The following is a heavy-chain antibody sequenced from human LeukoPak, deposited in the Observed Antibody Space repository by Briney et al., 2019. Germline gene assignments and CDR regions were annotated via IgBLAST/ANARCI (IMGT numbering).Heavy chain of an antibody. Sequence: GGSLRLSCVASGFTFSSFGIHWVRQAPGKGLEWVAFISGDGSNKYYGDSEKGQFTTSRDNSKNTVYLQMTSLRAEDTAVYYCARGHNYANYFDYWGQGTQVTVSS. CDR1: GFTFSSFG. D-gene: IGHD5-18*01. CDR2: ISGDGSNK. CDR3: ARGHNYANYFDY. V-gene: IGHV3-30*03. J-gene: IGHJ4*02.